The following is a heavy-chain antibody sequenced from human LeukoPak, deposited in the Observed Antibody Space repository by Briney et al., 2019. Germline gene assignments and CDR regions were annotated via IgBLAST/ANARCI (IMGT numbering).Heavy chain of an antibody. CDR3: ARDPGLDGSSHDY. CDR1: GFIFSDYW. D-gene: IGHD1-26*01. CDR2: IKSDGSST. J-gene: IGHJ4*02. Sequence: GGSLRLSCAASGFIFSDYWMHWVRQGPGKGLVWVSRIKSDGSSTSYAESVKGRFTISRDNAKNTVYVHMNSLRDEDTAVYYCARDPGLDGSSHDYWGQGTLVTVSS. V-gene: IGHV3-74*01.